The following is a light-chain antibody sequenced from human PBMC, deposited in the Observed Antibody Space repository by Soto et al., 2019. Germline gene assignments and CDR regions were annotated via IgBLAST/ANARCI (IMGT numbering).Light chain of an antibody. CDR1: QSVSSN. Sequence: IVMTQSPATLSVSLGVRANLSLRAIQSVSSNLAWYQQKPGQAPRLLIYGASNRATGIPDRFSGSGSGTEFTLTIRRLKSEDFAVYYCQQYNNWPPITFGHGPRLELK. V-gene: IGKV3-15*01. CDR2: GAS. CDR3: QQYNNWPPIT. J-gene: IGKJ5*01.